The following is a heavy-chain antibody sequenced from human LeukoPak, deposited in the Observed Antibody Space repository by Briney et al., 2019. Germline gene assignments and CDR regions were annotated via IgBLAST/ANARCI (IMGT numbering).Heavy chain of an antibody. CDR3: ARDRGIGDYYHYYFGY. Sequence: SETLSLTCTVSGGSISNYYWSWVRQPPGKGLEWIGYIYYSGSTKYNPSLKSRVTISIDTSKNQFSLKLSSVTAADTAVYYCARDRGIGDYYHYYFGYWGQGTLVTVSS. CDR2: IYYSGST. V-gene: IGHV4-59*01. D-gene: IGHD4-17*01. J-gene: IGHJ4*02. CDR1: GGSISNYY.